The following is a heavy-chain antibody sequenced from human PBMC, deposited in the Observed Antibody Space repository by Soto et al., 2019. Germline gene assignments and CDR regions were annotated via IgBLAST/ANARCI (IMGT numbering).Heavy chain of an antibody. Sequence: KPGWSLRLSCACSGFTFVDSYMSWIRQAPGKGLEWLSYISPGSRYPAYADSVKGRFTISRDNAKRSLYLQMMSLTAEDTAIYYCVRGGGGGLFDPWGQGTMVTVSS. CDR1: GFTFVDSY. D-gene: IGHD2-15*01. CDR3: VRGGGGGLFDP. J-gene: IGHJ5*02. CDR2: ISPGSRYP. V-gene: IGHV3-11*06.